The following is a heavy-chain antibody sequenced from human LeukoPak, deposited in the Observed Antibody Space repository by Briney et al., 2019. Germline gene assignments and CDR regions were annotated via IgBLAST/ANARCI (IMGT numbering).Heavy chain of an antibody. CDR2: MNPNSGKT. Sequence: ASVKVSCKASVYTFTSYDINWVGQATGQGLEWMGWMNPNSGKTGYAKKFQGRVTMTRNASISTAYMELSRLRSEDTAVYYCARGYYDSRSSETYSPNAFDIWGQGTMVTVSS. J-gene: IGHJ3*02. CDR1: VYTFTSYD. D-gene: IGHD3-22*01. V-gene: IGHV1-8*01. CDR3: ARGYYDSRSSETYSPNAFDI.